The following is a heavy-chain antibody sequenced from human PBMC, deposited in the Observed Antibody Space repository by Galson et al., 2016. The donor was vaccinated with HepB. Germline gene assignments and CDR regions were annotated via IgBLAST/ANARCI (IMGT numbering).Heavy chain of an antibody. J-gene: IGHJ4*02. CDR1: GFTFKNYA. D-gene: IGHD6-13*01. V-gene: IGHV3-23*01. Sequence: SLRLSCAAAGFTFKNYAMSWVRQAPGKGFEWISAISGGGGDTFYTDSVKGRFTITRDNSNNTLFLQMNSLRADDTAVYFCAKDQRYSSSWYSGSPIPLYYFDYWGQGTLVTVSS. CDR2: ISGGGGDT. CDR3: AKDQRYSSSWYSGSPIPLYYFDY.